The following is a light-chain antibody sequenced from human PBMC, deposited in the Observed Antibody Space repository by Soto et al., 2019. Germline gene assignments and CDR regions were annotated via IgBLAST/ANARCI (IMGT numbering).Light chain of an antibody. CDR1: QSVSSSL. J-gene: IGKJ5*01. V-gene: IGKV3D-20*02. CDR3: QQRSNWRIT. Sequence: EIVLTQSPGTLSLSPGERATVSCRASQSVSSSLLAWYQQKPGQAPRLLIYGASSRATGIPDRFSGSGSGTDFTLTISRLEPEDFAVYYCQQRSNWRITFGQGTRLEIK. CDR2: GAS.